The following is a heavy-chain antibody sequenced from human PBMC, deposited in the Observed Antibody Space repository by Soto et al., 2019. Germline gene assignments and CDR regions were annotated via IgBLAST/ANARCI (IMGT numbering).Heavy chain of an antibody. CDR3: ARDWRLTPDYYGMDV. CDR1: GYTFTSYG. J-gene: IGHJ6*02. V-gene: IGHV1-18*01. D-gene: IGHD3-3*01. Sequence: QVQLVQSGAEVKKPGASVKVSCKASGYTFTSYGISWVRQAPGQGLEWMGWISAYNGNTNYAQKLQGRVTMTTDTSTSTAYMELRSLRSYDTAVYYCARDWRLTPDYYGMDVWGQGTTVTVSS. CDR2: ISAYNGNT.